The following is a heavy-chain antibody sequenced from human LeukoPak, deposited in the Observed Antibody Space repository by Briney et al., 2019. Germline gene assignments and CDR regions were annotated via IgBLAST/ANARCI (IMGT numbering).Heavy chain of an antibody. CDR2: IGTAGDT. J-gene: IGHJ4*02. Sequence: GGSLRLSCAASGFTFSSYDMHWVRQATGKGLEWVSAIGTAGDTYYPGSVKGRFTISRENAKNSLYLQMNSLRAEDTAVYYCAKDPGGRSSWQKYYFDYWGQGTLVTVSS. CDR3: AKDPGGRSSWQKYYFDY. D-gene: IGHD6-13*01. CDR1: GFTFSSYD. V-gene: IGHV3-13*01.